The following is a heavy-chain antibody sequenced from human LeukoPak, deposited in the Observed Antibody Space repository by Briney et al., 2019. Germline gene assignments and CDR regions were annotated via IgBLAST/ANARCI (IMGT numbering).Heavy chain of an antibody. D-gene: IGHD3-9*01. V-gene: IGHV1-69*13. Sequence: SVKVSCKASGGTFSSSAISWVRQAPGQGLEWMGGIIPIFGTANYAQKFQGRVTITADESTSTAYMELSSLRSDDTAMYYCARVDILTGYYYFDYRGQGTLVTVFS. CDR2: IIPIFGTA. CDR1: GGTFSSSA. CDR3: ARVDILTGYYYFDY. J-gene: IGHJ4*02.